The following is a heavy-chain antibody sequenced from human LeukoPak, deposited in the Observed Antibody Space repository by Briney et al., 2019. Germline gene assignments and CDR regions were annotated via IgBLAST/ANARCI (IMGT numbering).Heavy chain of an antibody. J-gene: IGHJ4*02. Sequence: NSSETLSLTCTVSGGSISYYYWTWIRQPPGKGLEWIGEINHSGSTNYNPSLKSRVTISVDTSKNQFSLKLSSVTAADTAVYYCARAPYSSSWRDFDYWGQGTLVTVSS. CDR2: INHSGST. D-gene: IGHD6-13*01. CDR3: ARAPYSSSWRDFDY. CDR1: GGSISYYY. V-gene: IGHV4-34*01.